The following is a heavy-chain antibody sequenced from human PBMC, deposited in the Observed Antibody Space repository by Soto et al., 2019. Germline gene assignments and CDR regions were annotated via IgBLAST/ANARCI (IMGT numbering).Heavy chain of an antibody. CDR1: GYTFTSYG. D-gene: IGHD2-8*01. J-gene: IGHJ4*02. CDR3: ARDDYCTNGVCYMGLFDY. V-gene: IGHV1-18*04. Sequence: ASVKVSCKVSGYTFTSYGISWVRQAPGQGLEWMGWISAYNGNTNYAQKLQGRVTMTTDTSTSTAYMELRSLRSDDTAVYYCARDDYCTNGVCYMGLFDYWGQGTLVTVSS. CDR2: ISAYNGNT.